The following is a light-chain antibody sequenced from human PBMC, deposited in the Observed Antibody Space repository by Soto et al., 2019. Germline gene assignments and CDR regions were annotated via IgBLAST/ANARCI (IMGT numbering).Light chain of an antibody. CDR1: QSINKW. Sequence: IQMTQSIFTVSDFLVDRVNITCGASQSINKWLAWYQQKPGKAPKILIYDASSLESGVPSRFSGSGSGTEFTLTISRVQPEDFATYYCQQYETYLKTFGQGTKVDI. CDR2: DAS. V-gene: IGKV1-5*01. J-gene: IGKJ1*01. CDR3: QQYETYLKT.